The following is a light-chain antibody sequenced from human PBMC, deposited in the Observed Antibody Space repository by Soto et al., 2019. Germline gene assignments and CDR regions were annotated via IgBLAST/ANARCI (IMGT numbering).Light chain of an antibody. V-gene: IGKV1-5*03. CDR3: QHYNSYSEA. J-gene: IGKJ1*01. Sequence: DIHMTQSPSTLSASVGYRVTITCRASQSISSWLAWYQQKPGKAPKLLIYKASTLESGVPSRFSGSGYGAEFNLTISSLQTDDFATYYCQHYNSYSEAFGQGTKVDIK. CDR1: QSISSW. CDR2: KAS.